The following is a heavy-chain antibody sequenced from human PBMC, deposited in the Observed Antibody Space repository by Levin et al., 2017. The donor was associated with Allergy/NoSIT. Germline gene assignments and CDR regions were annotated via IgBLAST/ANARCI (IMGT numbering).Heavy chain of an antibody. J-gene: IGHJ4*02. CDR1: GGSFSGYY. CDR2: INHSGST. D-gene: IGHD3-3*01. CDR3: ARAVRITIFGVVIKTSYFDY. V-gene: IGHV4-34*01. Sequence: PSETLSLTCAVYGGSFSGYYWSWIRQPPGTGLEWIGEINHSGSTNYNPSLKSRVTISVDTSKNQFSLKLSSVTAADTAVYYCARAVRITIFGVVIKTSYFDYWGQGTLVTVSS.